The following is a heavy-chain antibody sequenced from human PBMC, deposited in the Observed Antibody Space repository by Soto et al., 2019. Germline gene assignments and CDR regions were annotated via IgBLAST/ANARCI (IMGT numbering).Heavy chain of an antibody. D-gene: IGHD3-10*01. Sequence: ASVKVSCKASGYTFTSYYMHWVRQAPGQGLEWMGIINPSGGSTSYAQKFQGRVTMTRDTSTSTVYMELSSLRSEDTAVYYCARGGVWRAAYYYGMDVWGQGTTVTVSS. V-gene: IGHV1-46*01. CDR2: INPSGGST. CDR1: GYTFTSYY. CDR3: ARGGVWRAAYYYGMDV. J-gene: IGHJ6*02.